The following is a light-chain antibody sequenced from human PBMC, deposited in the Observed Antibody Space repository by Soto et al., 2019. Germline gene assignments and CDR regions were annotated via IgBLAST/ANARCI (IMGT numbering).Light chain of an antibody. CDR2: AAS. CDR3: QQLKTYPQVT. Sequence: QLTQSPSFLSASVGGRVTITCRASRDIGNFLAWYQQQPGKAPKLLMYAASTLQSGVPSRFSGSGSGTEFTLTITNLAPEDCATYYCQQLKTYPQVTFGGGTKVESK. V-gene: IGKV1-9*01. CDR1: RDIGNF. J-gene: IGKJ4*01.